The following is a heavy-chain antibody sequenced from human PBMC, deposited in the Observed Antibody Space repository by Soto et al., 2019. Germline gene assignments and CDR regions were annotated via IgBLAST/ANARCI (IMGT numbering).Heavy chain of an antibody. CDR2: ISGSGGST. D-gene: IGHD2-15*01. V-gene: IGHV3-23*01. J-gene: IGHJ2*01. Sequence: EVQLLESGGGLVQPGGSLRLSCAASGFTFSSYAMSWVRQAPGKGLEWVSAISGSGGSTYYADSVKGRFTISRDTSKNTLYLQMNSLRAEDTAVYYCAKSPYCSGGSCYHYWYFDLWGRGTLVTVSS. CDR3: AKSPYCSGGSCYHYWYFDL. CDR1: GFTFSSYA.